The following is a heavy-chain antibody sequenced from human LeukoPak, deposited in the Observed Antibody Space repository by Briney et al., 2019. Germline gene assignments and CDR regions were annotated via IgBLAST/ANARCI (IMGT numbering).Heavy chain of an antibody. V-gene: IGHV3-23*01. D-gene: IGHD6-19*01. CDR3: AKTARIAVQYNYFDY. Sequence: GGSLRLSXAASGFTFSSYAMSWVRQAPGEGLEWVSAISGSGGSTYYADSAKGRFTISRDNSKNTLYLQMNSLRAEDTAVYYCAKTARIAVQYNYFDYWGQGTLVTVSS. J-gene: IGHJ4*02. CDR2: ISGSGGST. CDR1: GFTFSSYA.